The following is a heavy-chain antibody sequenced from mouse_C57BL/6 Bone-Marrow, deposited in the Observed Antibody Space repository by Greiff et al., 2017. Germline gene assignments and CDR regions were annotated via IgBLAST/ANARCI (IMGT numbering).Heavy chain of an antibody. CDR3: ARNYYAMDN. Sequence: DVMLVEPGGDLVKPGGSLKLSCAASGFTFSSYGMSWVRQTPDKRLEWVATISSGGSYTYYPDSVKGRFTISRDNAKNTLYLQMSSLQSEDTAMYYCARNYYAMDNWGQGTSVTVTS. V-gene: IGHV5-6*02. J-gene: IGHJ4*01. CDR2: ISSGGSYT. CDR1: GFTFSSYG.